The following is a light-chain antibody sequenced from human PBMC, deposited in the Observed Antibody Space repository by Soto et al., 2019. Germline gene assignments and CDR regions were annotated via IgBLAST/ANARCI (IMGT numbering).Light chain of an antibody. Sequence: EIVLTQSPGTLSLSPGERATLSCRASQSVSNNSLAWYLQKPGQAPRLLIYSASSRATGIPDRFSGSGSGTDFTLTISRLEPEDFAVYYCQLYGTSPMVTFGRGTRLEIK. CDR2: SAS. V-gene: IGKV3-20*01. J-gene: IGKJ2*01. CDR1: QSVSNNS. CDR3: QLYGTSPMVT.